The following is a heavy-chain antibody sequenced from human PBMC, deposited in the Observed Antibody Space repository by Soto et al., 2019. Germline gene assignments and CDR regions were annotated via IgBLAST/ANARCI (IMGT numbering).Heavy chain of an antibody. D-gene: IGHD3-22*01. Sequence: GGSLRLSCAASGFTFSTYSMNWVRQAPGKGLEWVAVIWYDGSNKYYADSVKGRFTISRDNSKNTLYLQMNSLRDEDTAVYYCARDHRYYYDSSGYRSFDYWGQGTLVTVSS. CDR1: GFTFSTYS. CDR2: IWYDGSNK. CDR3: ARDHRYYYDSSGYRSFDY. V-gene: IGHV3-33*08. J-gene: IGHJ4*02.